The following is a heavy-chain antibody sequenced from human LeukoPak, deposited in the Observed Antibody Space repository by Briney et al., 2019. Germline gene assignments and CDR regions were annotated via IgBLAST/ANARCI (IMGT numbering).Heavy chain of an antibody. CDR1: GGSFSGDY. CDR3: ASTFLEYDSGNYINF. CDR2: INHSGST. J-gene: IGHJ4*01. Sequence: TCAXXGGSFSGDYWSWVRQPPGKGVEGMGEINHSGSTKYNPSLKIPFTISVYTSKNQFSLKLSSVTAADTAVYYCASTFLEYDSGNYINFWGHGTLVTVSS. V-gene: IGHV4-34*01. D-gene: IGHD3-10*01.